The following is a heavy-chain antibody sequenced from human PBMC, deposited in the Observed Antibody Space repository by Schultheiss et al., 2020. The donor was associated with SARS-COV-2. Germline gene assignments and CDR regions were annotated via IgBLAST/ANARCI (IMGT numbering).Heavy chain of an antibody. J-gene: IGHJ4*02. CDR2: IYPGDSDT. V-gene: IGHV5-51*01. Sequence: GESLKISCKGSGYSFTSYCIGWVRQMPGKGLEWMGLIYPGDSDTRDSPSFQGQVTISADKSISTAYLQWNSLKASDTAIYYCARILDTNGDYFSDFFDYWGQGSLVTVSS. CDR3: ARILDTNGDYFSDFFDY. CDR1: GYSFTSYC. D-gene: IGHD2-8*01.